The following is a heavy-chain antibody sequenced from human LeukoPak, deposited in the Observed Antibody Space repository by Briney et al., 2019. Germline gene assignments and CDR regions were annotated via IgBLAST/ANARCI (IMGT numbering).Heavy chain of an antibody. V-gene: IGHV3-23*01. Sequence: GGSLRLSCAASGFTISSYAMSWVRQAPGKGLEWVSGISGSGDNTYYADSVKGRFTISGDNSKNTLYVQVNSLGTEDTAAYYCAKGSYYDSSGSFYFDYWGQGTLVTVSS. J-gene: IGHJ4*02. CDR2: ISGSGDNT. CDR1: GFTISSYA. D-gene: IGHD3-22*01. CDR3: AKGSYYDSSGSFYFDY.